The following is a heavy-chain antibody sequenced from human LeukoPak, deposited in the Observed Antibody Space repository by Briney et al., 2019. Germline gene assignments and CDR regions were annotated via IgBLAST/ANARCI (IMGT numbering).Heavy chain of an antibody. D-gene: IGHD1-26*01. CDR3: ASGSGSYYDLSY. CDR2: IIPIFGTA. CDR1: GGTFSSYA. V-gene: IGHV1-69*13. J-gene: IGHJ4*02. Sequence: ASVKVPCKASGGTFSSYAISWVRQAPGQGLEWMGGIIPIFGTANYAQKFQGRVTITADESTSTAYMELSSLRSEDTAVYYCASGSGSYYDLSYWGQGTLVTVSS.